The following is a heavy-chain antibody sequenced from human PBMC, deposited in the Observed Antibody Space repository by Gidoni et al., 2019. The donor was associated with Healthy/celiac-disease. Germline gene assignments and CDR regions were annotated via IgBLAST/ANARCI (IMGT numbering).Heavy chain of an antibody. CDR3: ARDPIPGWELLGYYFDY. CDR1: GFTFSSYA. V-gene: IGHV3-30-3*01. Sequence: QVQLVESGGGVVQPGRSLRLSCAASGFTFSSYAMHWVRQAPGKGLEWVAVISYDGSNKYYADSVKGRFTISRDNSKNTLYLQMNSLRAEDTAVYYCARDPIPGWELLGYYFDYWGQGTLVTVSS. CDR2: ISYDGSNK. D-gene: IGHD1-26*01. J-gene: IGHJ4*02.